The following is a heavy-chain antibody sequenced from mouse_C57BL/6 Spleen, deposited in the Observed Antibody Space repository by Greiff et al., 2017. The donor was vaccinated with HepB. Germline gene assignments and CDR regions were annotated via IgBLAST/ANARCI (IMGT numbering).Heavy chain of an antibody. CDR3: ARCVDDGGDYFAMDY. J-gene: IGHJ4*01. D-gene: IGHD2-12*01. V-gene: IGHV1-72*01. Sequence: VKQSCKASGYTFTSYWMHWVKQRPGRGLEWIGRIEPNSGGTKYNEKFKSKATLTVDKPSSTAYMQLSSLTSEDSAVYYCARCVDDGGDYFAMDYWGQGTSVTVSS. CDR2: IEPNSGGT. CDR1: GYTFTSYW.